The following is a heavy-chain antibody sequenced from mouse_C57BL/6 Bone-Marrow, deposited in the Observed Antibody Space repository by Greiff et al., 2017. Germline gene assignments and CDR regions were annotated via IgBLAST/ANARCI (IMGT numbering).Heavy chain of an antibody. D-gene: IGHD1-1*01. CDR3: TCYGSGAY. J-gene: IGHJ3*01. CDR2: IDPENGDT. CDR1: GFNFKDDY. Sequence: EVQRVESGAELVKPGASVKLSCTASGFNFKDDYMHWVKQRPEQGLEWIGWIDPENGDTEYASKFQGKATITADTSSNTAYLQLSSLTSEDTAVYYCTCYGSGAYWGQGTLVTVSA. V-gene: IGHV14-4*01.